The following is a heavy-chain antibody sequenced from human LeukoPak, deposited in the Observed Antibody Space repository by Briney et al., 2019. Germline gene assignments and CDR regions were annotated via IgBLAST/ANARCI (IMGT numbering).Heavy chain of an antibody. D-gene: IGHD3-9*01. J-gene: IGHJ4*02. CDR2: IYSGGST. Sequence: ETLSLTCTVSGGSISSSSYYWGWIRQAPGKGLEWVSVIYSGGSTHYADSVKGRFTISRDNSKNTLYLQINSLRAEDTAVYYCARDRLHYDSLTGYPADWGQGTLVTVSS. CDR1: GGSISSSSYY. CDR3: ARDRLHYDSLTGYPAD. V-gene: IGHV3-66*01.